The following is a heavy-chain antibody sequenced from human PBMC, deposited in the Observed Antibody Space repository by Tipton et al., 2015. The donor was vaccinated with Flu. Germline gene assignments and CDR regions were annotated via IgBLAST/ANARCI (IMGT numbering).Heavy chain of an antibody. CDR1: GYSISSGYF. V-gene: IGHV4-38-2*01. CDR2: FYHTGNT. CDR3: ARCFVGYPHIY. Sequence: LACAVSGYSISSGYFWGWIRQPPVKGLEWIVSFYHTGNTYYNPSLKSRVTISEDTSKNHFSLKVNSVTAADTAVYYCARCFVGYPHIYWGQGRLVTVSS. J-gene: IGHJ4*02. D-gene: IGHD3-22*01.